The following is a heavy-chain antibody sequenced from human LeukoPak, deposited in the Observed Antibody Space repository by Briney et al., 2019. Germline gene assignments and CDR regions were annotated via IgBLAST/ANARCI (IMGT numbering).Heavy chain of an antibody. D-gene: IGHD2-15*01. Sequence: ASVKVSCKASGYTFTGYYMHWVRQAPGQGREWMGWINPNSGGTNYAQKFQGWVTMTRDTAISTAYMELSRLRSDDTAVYYCARDGPRPPVVAATPSHGGYYGMDVWGKGTTVTVSS. J-gene: IGHJ6*04. CDR3: ARDGPRPPVVAATPSHGGYYGMDV. V-gene: IGHV1-2*04. CDR1: GYTFTGYY. CDR2: INPNSGGT.